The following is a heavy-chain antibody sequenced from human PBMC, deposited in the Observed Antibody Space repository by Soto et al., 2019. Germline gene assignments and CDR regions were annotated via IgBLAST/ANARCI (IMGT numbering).Heavy chain of an antibody. CDR2: ISYDGSNK. J-gene: IGHJ5*02. D-gene: IGHD3-16*01. V-gene: IGHV3-30*18. CDR3: AKDRGEAPFFWFDP. Sequence: QVQLVESGGGVVQPGRSLRLSCAASGFTFSSYGMHWVRQAPGKGLEWVAVISYDGSNKYYADSVKGRFTISRDNSKNTLYLQMNSLRAEDTAVYYCAKDRGEAPFFWFDPWGQGTLVTVSS. CDR1: GFTFSSYG.